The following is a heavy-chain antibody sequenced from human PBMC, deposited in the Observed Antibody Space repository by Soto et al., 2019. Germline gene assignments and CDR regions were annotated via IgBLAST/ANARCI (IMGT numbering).Heavy chain of an antibody. D-gene: IGHD2-21*02. CDR2: IHHGGSP. V-gene: IGHV4-38-2*01. CDR3: ARGCTEVATAC. Sequence: PSETLSLTCAVSGYSISSGYYWGWIRQSPGKGLEWIGSIHHGGSPLYNPSLKGRVAISIVTSNTNLSLSLSSVSAADSAVYYCARGCTEVATACWGQGTLDTVSS. CDR1: GYSISSGYY. J-gene: IGHJ4*02.